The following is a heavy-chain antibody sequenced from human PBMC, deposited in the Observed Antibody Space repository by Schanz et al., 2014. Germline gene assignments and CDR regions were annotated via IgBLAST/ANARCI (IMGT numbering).Heavy chain of an antibody. J-gene: IGHJ3*02. D-gene: IGHD5-12*01. Sequence: VQLEQSGAEVKKPGSSVKVSCKASGGTFSSFGINWVRQAPGQGLEWMGRIIPSLGLAKYEQKFQDKVTITADKSTFTAYMELRSLRSDDTAVYYCARGGGPEDVFDIWGQGTILTVSS. CDR2: IIPSLGLA. CDR1: GGTFSSFG. CDR3: ARGGGPEDVFDI. V-gene: IGHV1-69*04.